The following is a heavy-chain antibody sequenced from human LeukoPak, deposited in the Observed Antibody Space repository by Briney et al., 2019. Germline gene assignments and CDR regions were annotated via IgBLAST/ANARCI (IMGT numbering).Heavy chain of an antibody. D-gene: IGHD3-22*01. V-gene: IGHV3-48*02. J-gene: IGHJ4*02. CDR1: GFTFSSYS. Sequence: PGGSLRLSCAASGFTFSSYSMNWVRQAPGKGLEWVSYISSSSTIYYADSVKGRFTISRDNAKNSLYLQMNSLRDEDTAVYYCARGSSGYYYSLLGYWGQGTLVTVSS. CDR2: ISSSSTI. CDR3: ARGSSGYYYSLLGY.